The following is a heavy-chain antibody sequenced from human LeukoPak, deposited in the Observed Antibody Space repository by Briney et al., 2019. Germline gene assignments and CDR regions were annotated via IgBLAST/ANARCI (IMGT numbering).Heavy chain of an antibody. D-gene: IGHD2-2*01. CDR3: ARGGYCSSTSCYLIYWFDP. CDR2: IYYSGST. J-gene: IGHJ5*02. V-gene: IGHV4-30-4*08. CDR1: GGSISSGDYY. Sequence: SETLSLTCTVSGGSISSGDYYWSWIRQPPGKGLEWIGYIYYSGSTYYNPSLKSRVTISVDTSKNQFSLKLSSVTAADTAVYYCARGGYCSSTSCYLIYWFDPWGQGTLVTVSS.